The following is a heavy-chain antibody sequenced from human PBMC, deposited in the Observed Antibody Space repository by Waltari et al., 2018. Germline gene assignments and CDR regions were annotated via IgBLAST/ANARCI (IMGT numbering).Heavy chain of an antibody. CDR3: AREGVDTANDY. J-gene: IGHJ4*02. CDR2: IYSGGST. Sequence: EVRLVETGGGLIQPGGSLRLSCAASGLTVSRDFMSWVRQAPGKGLECVSVIYSGGSTYYADSVKGRFTISRDNSKNTVYLQMNSLRVEDTAVYYCAREGVDTANDYWGQGTLVTVSS. V-gene: IGHV3-53*02. D-gene: IGHD5-18*01. CDR1: GLTVSRDF.